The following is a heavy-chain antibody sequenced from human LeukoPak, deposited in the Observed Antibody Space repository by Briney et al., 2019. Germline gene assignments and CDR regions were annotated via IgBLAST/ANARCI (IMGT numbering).Heavy chain of an antibody. V-gene: IGHV1-2*06. CDR2: INPNSGGT. CDR1: GYTFTGYY. CDR3: ARDLRRDCSGGSCYIRDY. Sequence: ASVKVSCKASGYTFTGYYMHWVRQAPGQGLEWMGRINPNSGGTNYAQKFQGRVTMTRDTSISTAYMALSRLRSDDTAVYYCARDLRRDCSGGSCYIRDYWGQGTLVTVSS. J-gene: IGHJ4*02. D-gene: IGHD2-15*01.